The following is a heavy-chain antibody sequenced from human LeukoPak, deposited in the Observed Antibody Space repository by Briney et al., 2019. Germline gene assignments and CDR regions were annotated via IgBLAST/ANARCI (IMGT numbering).Heavy chain of an antibody. CDR1: GYTFTSYG. V-gene: IGHV1-18*01. CDR2: ISAYNGNT. CDR3: ARDYFAMVRGVMITPLGY. Sequence: ASVKVSCKASGYTFTSYGISWVRQAPGQGLEWMGWISAYNGNTNYAQKLQGRVTMTTDTSTSTAYMELRSLRSDDTAVYYCARDYFAMVRGVMITPLGYWGQGTLVTVSS. D-gene: IGHD3-10*01. J-gene: IGHJ4*02.